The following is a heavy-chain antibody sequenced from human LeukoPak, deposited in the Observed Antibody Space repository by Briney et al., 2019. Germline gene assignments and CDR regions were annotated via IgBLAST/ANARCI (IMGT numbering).Heavy chain of an antibody. CDR1: VGSISGYY. V-gene: IGHV4-59*01. J-gene: IGHJ5*02. CDR3: ARRALAGTLYNWFAP. D-gene: IGHD6-19*01. Sequence: SETLSLTRTVSVGSISGYYWSWIRQPPGKGLEWIGCIFYTGSTNYKPSRKTRITISQYTCQNQFSLELGSVTAAGPGLCYFARRALAGTLYNWFAPWGQGTLVTVSS. CDR2: IFYTGST.